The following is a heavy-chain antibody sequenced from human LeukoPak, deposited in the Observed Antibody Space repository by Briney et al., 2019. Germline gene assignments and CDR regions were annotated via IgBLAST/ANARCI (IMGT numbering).Heavy chain of an antibody. D-gene: IGHD3-3*01. V-gene: IGHV3-23*01. CDR3: AYYDFWSGAIDY. Sequence: GGSLRLSCAASEFTFSSYGMSWVRQAPGKGLEWVSSISGSGGSTQYADSVQGRFAISRDNSKNTLYLQMNSLRAEDTAVYYCAYYDFWSGAIDYWGQGTLVTVSS. J-gene: IGHJ4*02. CDR1: EFTFSSYG. CDR2: ISGSGGST.